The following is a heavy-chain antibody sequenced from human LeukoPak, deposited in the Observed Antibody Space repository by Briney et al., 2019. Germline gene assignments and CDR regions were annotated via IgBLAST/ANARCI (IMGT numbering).Heavy chain of an antibody. CDR2: INPNSGGT. V-gene: IGHV1-2*02. D-gene: IGHD3-22*01. CDR3: ARGLFSSIAATYYYDSSGYWPGY. J-gene: IGHJ4*02. Sequence: ASVKVSCKASGYTFTGYYMHWVRQAPGQGLEWMGWINPNSGGTNYAQKFQGRVTMTRDTSISTAYMELSRLRSDDTAVYYCARGLFSSIAATYYYDSSGYWPGYWGQGTLVTVSS. CDR1: GYTFTGYY.